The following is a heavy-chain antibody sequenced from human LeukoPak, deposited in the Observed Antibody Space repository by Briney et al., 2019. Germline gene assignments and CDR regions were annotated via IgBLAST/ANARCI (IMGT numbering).Heavy chain of an antibody. V-gene: IGHV3-9*01. CDR1: GFTFDDYA. D-gene: IGHD3-10*01. Sequence: GRSLRLSCAASGFTFDDYAMHWVRQAPGKGLEWVSGISWNSGSIGYADSVKGRFTISRDNAKNSLYLQMNSLRAEDTALYYCGKDISAGGMDVWGQGTTVTISS. CDR2: ISWNSGSI. CDR3: GKDISAGGMDV. J-gene: IGHJ6*02.